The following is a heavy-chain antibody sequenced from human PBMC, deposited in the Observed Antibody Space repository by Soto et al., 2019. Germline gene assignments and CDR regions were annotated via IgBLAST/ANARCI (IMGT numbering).Heavy chain of an antibody. Sequence: QVQLVQSGAEVKKPGSSVKVSCKASGGTFSSYAISWVRQAPGQGLEWMGGIIPILGTANYAQKFQGRVTITGDESTGTAYMELSSLRSEDTAVYYCAREEVVQQLSDNWFDPWGQGTLVTVSS. V-gene: IGHV1-69*01. CDR2: IIPILGTA. CDR1: GGTFSSYA. CDR3: AREEVVQQLSDNWFDP. J-gene: IGHJ5*02. D-gene: IGHD6-6*01.